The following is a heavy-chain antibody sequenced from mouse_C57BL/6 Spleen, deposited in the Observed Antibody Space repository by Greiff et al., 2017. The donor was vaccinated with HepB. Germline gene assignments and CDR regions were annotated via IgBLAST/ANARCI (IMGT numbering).Heavy chain of an antibody. J-gene: IGHJ2*01. CDR2: IDPSDSYT. Sequence: QVQLQQPGAELVMPGASVKLSCKASGYTFTSYWMHWVKQRPGQGLEWIGEIDPSDSYTNYNQKFKGKSTLTVDKSSSTAYMQLSSLTSEDSAVYYCARSYYGSSRFDYWGQGTTLTVSS. CDR1: GYTFTSYW. CDR3: ARSYYGSSRFDY. D-gene: IGHD1-1*01. V-gene: IGHV1-69*01.